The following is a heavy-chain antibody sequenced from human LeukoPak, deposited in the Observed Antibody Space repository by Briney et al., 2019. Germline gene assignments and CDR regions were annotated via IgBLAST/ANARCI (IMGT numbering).Heavy chain of an antibody. D-gene: IGHD6-13*01. Sequence: QPGGSLRLSCAASGFTFSTYAMSWVRQAPGKGLEWVGFIRSKAYGGTTEYAASVKGRFTISRDDSKSIAYLQMNSLKTEDTAVYYCTRDHRYSLDAFDIWGQGTMVTVSS. CDR2: IRSKAYGGTT. J-gene: IGHJ3*02. CDR1: GFTFSTYA. CDR3: TRDHRYSLDAFDI. V-gene: IGHV3-49*04.